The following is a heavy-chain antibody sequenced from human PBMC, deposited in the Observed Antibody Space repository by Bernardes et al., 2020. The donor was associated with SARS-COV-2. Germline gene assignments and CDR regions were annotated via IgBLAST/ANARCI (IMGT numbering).Heavy chain of an antibody. V-gene: IGHV3-23*01. CDR1: GFSFSSYG. CDR2: TVSSGGST. D-gene: IGHD1-1*01. Sequence: GGSLRLSCAASGFSFSSYGMSWVRQAPGKGLEWVSATVSSGGSTYYADSVKGRFTISRDNSKSTLYLQMNSLRADDPAVYYCAKGDDDNWRGWFDCWGQGTLVTVSS. CDR3: AKGDDDNWRGWFDC. J-gene: IGHJ4*02.